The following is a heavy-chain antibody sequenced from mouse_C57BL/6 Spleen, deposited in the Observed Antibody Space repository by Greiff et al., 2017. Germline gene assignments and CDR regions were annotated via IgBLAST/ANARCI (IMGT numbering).Heavy chain of an antibody. Sequence: QVQLQQPGAELVKPGASVKLSCKASGYTFTSYWMQWVKQRPGQGLGWIGEIDPSDSYTNYNQKFKGKATLTVDTSSSTAYMQLSSLTSEDSAVYYCARKGEDYDYEGYWGQGTTLTVSS. D-gene: IGHD2-4*01. V-gene: IGHV1-50*01. CDR1: GYTFTSYW. J-gene: IGHJ2*01. CDR3: ARKGEDYDYEGY. CDR2: IDPSDSYT.